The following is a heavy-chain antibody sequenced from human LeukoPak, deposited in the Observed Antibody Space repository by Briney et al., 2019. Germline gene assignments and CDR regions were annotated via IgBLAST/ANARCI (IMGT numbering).Heavy chain of an antibody. CDR2: IYTSGST. Sequence: SETLSLTCTVSGGSISSGSYYWSWIRQPAGKGLEWIGRIYTSGSTKYNPSLKSRVTISLDTSKNQYSLKLSSVTAADTAVYYCARGPDEWSPLDYWGQGTLVTVSS. V-gene: IGHV4-61*02. J-gene: IGHJ4*02. CDR1: GGSISSGSYY. CDR3: ARGPDEWSPLDY. D-gene: IGHD3-3*01.